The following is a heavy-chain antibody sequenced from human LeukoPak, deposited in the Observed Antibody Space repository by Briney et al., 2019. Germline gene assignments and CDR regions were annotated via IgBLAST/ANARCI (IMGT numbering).Heavy chain of an antibody. J-gene: IGHJ4*02. Sequence: GGSLRLSCAASGFTFSSYAMSWVRQAPGKGLEWVSAISGSSGSTYYADSVKGRFTISRDNSKNTLYLQMNSLRAEDTAVYYCAKVFPWFGELFYFDYWGQGTLVTVSS. CDR3: AKVFPWFGELFYFDY. CDR2: ISGSSGST. V-gene: IGHV3-23*01. D-gene: IGHD3-10*01. CDR1: GFTFSSYA.